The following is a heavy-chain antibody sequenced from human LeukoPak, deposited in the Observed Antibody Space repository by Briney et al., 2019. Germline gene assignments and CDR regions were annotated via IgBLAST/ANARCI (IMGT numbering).Heavy chain of an antibody. CDR2: IKTDGSEK. J-gene: IGHJ1*01. V-gene: IGHV3-7*01. CDR3: ATYSSLNRREFQF. CDR1: GFTFSNYW. D-gene: IGHD3-22*01. Sequence: GGSLRLSCEGSGFTFSNYWMGWVRQAPGKGLQWVANIKTDGSEKYYVDSVKGRFTISRDNVKNSLYLQMNSLRAEDTAVYYCATYSSLNRREFQFWGQGTLLTVSS.